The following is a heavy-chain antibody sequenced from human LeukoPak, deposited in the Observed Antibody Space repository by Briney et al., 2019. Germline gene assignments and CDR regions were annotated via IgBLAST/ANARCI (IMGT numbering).Heavy chain of an antibody. J-gene: IGHJ4*02. Sequence: PGGSLRLSCAASGFTVSSHYMSWIRQPPGKGLEWIGETNHSGSTNYNPSLKSRVTISVDTSKNQFSLKLSSVTAADTAVYYCARAPLLYCSSTSCPPADYWGQGTLVTVSS. CDR2: TNHSGST. CDR1: GFTVSSHY. V-gene: IGHV4-34*01. CDR3: ARAPLLYCSSTSCPPADY. D-gene: IGHD2-2*01.